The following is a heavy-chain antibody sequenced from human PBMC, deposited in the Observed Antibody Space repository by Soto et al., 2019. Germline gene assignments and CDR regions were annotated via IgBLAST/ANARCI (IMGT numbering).Heavy chain of an antibody. CDR2: IYYSGST. V-gene: IGHV4-31*03. J-gene: IGHJ4*02. Sequence: QVQLQESGPGLVKPSQTLSLTCTVSGGSISSGGYYWSWIRQHPGKGLEWIGYIYYSGSTYYNPSLKSRVTIAVDTYKNQFSLKLSSVTAADTAVYYCARGGGYYYDSSGYYQVTDCDYWGQGTLVTVSS. CDR1: GGSISSGGYY. CDR3: ARGGGYYYDSSGYYQVTDCDY. D-gene: IGHD3-22*01.